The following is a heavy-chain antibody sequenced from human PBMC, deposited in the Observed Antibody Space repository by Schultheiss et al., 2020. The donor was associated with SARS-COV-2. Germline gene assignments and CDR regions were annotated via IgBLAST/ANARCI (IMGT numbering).Heavy chain of an antibody. CDR1: GFTFSSYA. CDR2: ISSSGSTI. V-gene: IGHV3-48*03. Sequence: GGSLRLSCAASGFTFSSYAMHWVRQAPGKGLEWVSYISSSGSTIYYADSVKGRFTISRDNAKNSLYLQMNSLRAEDTAVYYCARKMCSSTSCDYYYYYMDVWGKGTTVTVSS. J-gene: IGHJ6*03. D-gene: IGHD2-2*01. CDR3: ARKMCSSTSCDYYYYYMDV.